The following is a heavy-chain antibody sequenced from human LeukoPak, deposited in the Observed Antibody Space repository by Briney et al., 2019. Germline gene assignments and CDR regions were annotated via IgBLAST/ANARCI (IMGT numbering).Heavy chain of an antibody. Sequence: SETLSLTCTVSGGSISSYYWSWIRQPPGKGLEWIGEINHSGSTNYNPSLKSRVTISVDTSKNQFSLKLSSVTAADTAVYYCARGWFTYYDFWSGPFDYWGQGTLVTVSS. V-gene: IGHV4-34*01. CDR3: ARGWFTYYDFWSGPFDY. D-gene: IGHD3-3*01. CDR2: INHSGST. J-gene: IGHJ4*02. CDR1: GGSISSYY.